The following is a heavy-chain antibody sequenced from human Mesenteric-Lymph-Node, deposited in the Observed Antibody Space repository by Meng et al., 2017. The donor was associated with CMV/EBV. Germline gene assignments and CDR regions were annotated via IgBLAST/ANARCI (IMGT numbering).Heavy chain of an antibody. Sequence: ASVKVSCKASGYTFTSYHINWVRQAPGQGLEWMGWINPNSGGTNYAQKFQGRVTMTRDTSISTAYMELSRLRSDDTAVYYCARGGPNWNYYYYYGMDVWGQGTTVTVSS. J-gene: IGHJ6*02. CDR1: GYTFTSYH. V-gene: IGHV1-2*02. CDR3: ARGGPNWNYYYYYGMDV. CDR2: INPNSGGT. D-gene: IGHD1-1*01.